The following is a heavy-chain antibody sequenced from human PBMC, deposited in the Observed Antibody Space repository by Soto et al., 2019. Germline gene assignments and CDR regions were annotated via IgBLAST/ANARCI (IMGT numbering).Heavy chain of an antibody. D-gene: IGHD3-3*01. CDR2: INPANGVA. CDR1: GYTLTSHH. Sequence: QVHLVQSGAEVKKPGASMKISCTASGYTLTSHHVHWVWQAPGRGLEWMGAINPANGVAQYTEIFQGRVNMTRDPPTNTVYMELRGLTSDDTAVFYCARGGGVGVPGASAFDIWGQGTMVTVSS. CDR3: ARGGGVGVPGASAFDI. V-gene: IGHV1-2*02. J-gene: IGHJ3*02.